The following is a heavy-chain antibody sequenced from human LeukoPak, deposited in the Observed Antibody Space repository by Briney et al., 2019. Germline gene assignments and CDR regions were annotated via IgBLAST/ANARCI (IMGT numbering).Heavy chain of an antibody. Sequence: GASVKVSCKASGYTFTSYYMHWVRQAPGQGLEWMGIINPSGGSTSYAQKFQGRVTMTRVTSTSTVYMELSSLRSEDTAVYYCVRDGKYYYDSSGYPLDYWGQGTLVTVSS. J-gene: IGHJ4*02. CDR3: VRDGKYYYDSSGYPLDY. CDR2: INPSGGST. CDR1: GYTFTSYY. D-gene: IGHD3-22*01. V-gene: IGHV1-46*01.